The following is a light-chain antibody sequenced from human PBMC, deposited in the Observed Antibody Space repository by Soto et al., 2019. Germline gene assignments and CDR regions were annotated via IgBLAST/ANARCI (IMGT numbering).Light chain of an antibody. CDR3: QQRSNWPPFS. V-gene: IGKV3-11*01. Sequence: EIVLTQSPATLSSSLGERATLSCRASQSVSSYLVWYQQKPGQAPRLLIYDASTRATGVPARFSGSGSGTDFTLTISSRGPEDFAVYYCQQRSNWPPFSFGPGTTVDIK. CDR2: DAS. CDR1: QSVSSY. J-gene: IGKJ3*01.